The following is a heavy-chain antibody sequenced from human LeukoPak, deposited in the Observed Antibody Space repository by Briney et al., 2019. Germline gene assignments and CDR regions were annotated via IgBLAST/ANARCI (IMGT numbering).Heavy chain of an antibody. D-gene: IGHD3-9*01. V-gene: IGHV3-23*01. CDR3: AKGLRGYFDWLPLGSFDI. J-gene: IGHJ3*02. Sequence: GGSLRLSCAASGFTFSSYAMSWVRQAPGKGLEWVSAISGSGGSTYYADSVKGRFTISRDNFKNTLYLQMNSLRAEDTAVYYCAKGLRGYFDWLPLGSFDIWGQGTMVTVSS. CDR1: GFTFSSYA. CDR2: ISGSGGST.